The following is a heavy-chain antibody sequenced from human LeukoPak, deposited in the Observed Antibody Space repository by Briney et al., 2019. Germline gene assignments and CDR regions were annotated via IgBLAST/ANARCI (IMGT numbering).Heavy chain of an antibody. CDR3: ARGRGGYPD. CDR2: INYSGST. J-gene: IGHJ3*01. V-gene: IGHV4-34*01. D-gene: IGHD5-12*01. CDR1: SESFSGYF. Sequence: SETLSLTCAIYSESFSGYFWSWIRQPPGKGLEWIGEINYSGSTNCNPSLKSRVIISIDTSKNQFSLKLSSVTPADTAVYYCARGRGGYPDWGQGTMVTVSS.